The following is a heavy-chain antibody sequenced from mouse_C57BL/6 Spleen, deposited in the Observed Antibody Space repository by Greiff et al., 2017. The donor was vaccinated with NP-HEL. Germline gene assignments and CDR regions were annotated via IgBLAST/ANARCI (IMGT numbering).Heavy chain of an antibody. J-gene: IGHJ1*03. CDR1: GYTFTSYT. CDR3: ARGTTKYWYFDV. CDR2: INPSSGYT. V-gene: IGHV1-4*01. Sequence: QVQLQQSGAELARPGASVKMSCKASGYTFTSYTMHWVKQRPGQGLEWIGYINPSSGYTKYNQKFKDKATLTADKSSSTAYMQLSSLTSEDSAVYYGARGTTKYWYFDVWGTGTTVTVSS. D-gene: IGHD1-1*01.